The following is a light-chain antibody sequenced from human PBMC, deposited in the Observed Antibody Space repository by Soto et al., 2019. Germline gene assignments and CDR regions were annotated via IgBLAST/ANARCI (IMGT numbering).Light chain of an antibody. Sequence: DTQMTQSASTLSASVGDRVTITCRASQSIGSWLAWYQQKPGKAPKLLIYKTPILENGVPSRFSGSGSGTEFTLSISRLQSDDFATYYFHKYNSYSVTFGQGTRLEIK. CDR3: HKYNSYSVT. CDR2: KTP. V-gene: IGKV1-5*03. J-gene: IGKJ5*01. CDR1: QSIGSW.